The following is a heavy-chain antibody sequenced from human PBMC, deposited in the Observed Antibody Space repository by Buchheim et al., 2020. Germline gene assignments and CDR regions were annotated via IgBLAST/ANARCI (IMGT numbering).Heavy chain of an antibody. CDR1: GGSITNYY. J-gene: IGHJ6*02. V-gene: IGHV4-59*08. CDR2: IYYSGST. Sequence: QVQLQESGPGLVKPSETLSLTCTVSGGSITNYYWSWIRQPPGKGLEWIGYIYYSGSTNYNPSLKSRVTISVDTSQNQFSLKLSSVTAADTAVYYCARAVLVRGLYYGMDVWGQGT. D-gene: IGHD3-10*01. CDR3: ARAVLVRGLYYGMDV.